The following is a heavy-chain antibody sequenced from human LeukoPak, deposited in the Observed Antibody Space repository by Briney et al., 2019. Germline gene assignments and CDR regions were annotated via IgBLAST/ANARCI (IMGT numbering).Heavy chain of an antibody. Sequence: GGSLRLSCAASGFTFSSYSMNWVRRAPGKGLEWVSSISSSSSYIYYADSVKGRFTISRDNAKNSLYLQMNSLRAEDTAVYYCARDSVPYYYDSSGYCDYWGQGTLVTVSS. CDR2: ISSSSSYI. D-gene: IGHD3-22*01. CDR3: ARDSVPYYYDSSGYCDY. CDR1: GFTFSSYS. V-gene: IGHV3-21*01. J-gene: IGHJ4*02.